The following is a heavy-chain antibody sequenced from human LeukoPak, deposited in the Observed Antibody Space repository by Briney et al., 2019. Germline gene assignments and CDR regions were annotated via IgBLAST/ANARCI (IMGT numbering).Heavy chain of an antibody. Sequence: GGSLRLSCAASGFSFSTYSMNWVRQAPGKGPEWIAYITSSSSTIYYADSVKDRFTISRDNARNSLYLQMNDLRADDTAVYYCARDTRTDCSSTSCYTLDYWGQGTLVTVSS. V-gene: IGHV3-48*04. J-gene: IGHJ4*02. CDR3: ARDTRTDCSSTSCYTLDY. CDR2: ITSSSSTI. CDR1: GFSFSTYS. D-gene: IGHD2-2*02.